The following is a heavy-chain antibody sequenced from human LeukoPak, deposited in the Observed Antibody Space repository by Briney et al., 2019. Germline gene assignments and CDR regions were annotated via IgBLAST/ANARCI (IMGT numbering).Heavy chain of an antibody. CDR1: GYTFTGYH. J-gene: IGHJ4*02. D-gene: IGHD2-2*01. CDR2: INPNSGDT. V-gene: IGHV1-2*06. CDR3: ARGGITGYCSSTSCYLPSDY. Sequence: ASVKVSCKASGYTFTGYHMHWVRQAPGQGLERMGRINPNSGDTNYAQKFQGRVTMTRDTSISTAYMELSRLRSDDTAVYYCARGGITGYCSSTSCYLPSDYWGQGTLVTVSS.